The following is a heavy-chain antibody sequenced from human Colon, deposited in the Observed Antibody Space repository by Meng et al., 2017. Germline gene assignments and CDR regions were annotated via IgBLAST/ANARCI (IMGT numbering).Heavy chain of an antibody. CDR3: AVQKDGYNSWYDN. CDR1: GGTFRRYS. J-gene: IGHJ4*02. Sequence: VKMFQYGAAVTHVGSSMKVSCKAYGGTFRRYSMTWVRRAPGQGLEWRGEIIHIIGAPNYAPTFQGRVTITADESTTSPYMELSSLTSEDTAVYYCAVQKDGYNSWYDNWGQGTLVTVSS. CDR2: IIHIIGAP. D-gene: IGHD5-24*01. V-gene: IGHV1-69*01.